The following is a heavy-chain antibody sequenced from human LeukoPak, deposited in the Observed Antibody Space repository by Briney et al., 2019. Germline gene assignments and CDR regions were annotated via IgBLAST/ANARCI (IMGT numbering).Heavy chain of an antibody. D-gene: IGHD3-9*01. CDR1: GGSISSYY. CDR3: ERKTEYDILTGYYTYYYYYMDV. Sequence: PSDTLSLTCTLSGGSISSYYCSWIRQPAGKRLDWIGRIYTTGSTNYNPSLKSRVTMSVDTAKNQFSLKLSSVTAADTAVYFCERKTEYDILTGYYTYYYYYMDVWGKGTTVTISS. CDR2: IYTTGST. J-gene: IGHJ6*03. V-gene: IGHV4-4*07.